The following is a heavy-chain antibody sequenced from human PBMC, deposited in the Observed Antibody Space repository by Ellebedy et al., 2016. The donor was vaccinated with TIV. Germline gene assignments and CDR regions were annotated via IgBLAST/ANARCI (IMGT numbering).Heavy chain of an antibody. D-gene: IGHD2-15*01. CDR1: GFTFSSNY. CDR3: ASLYWSRGSCFIEY. J-gene: IGHJ4*02. V-gene: IGHV3-66*01. CDR2: LYAGGST. Sequence: PGGSLRLSCTADGFTFSSNYMSWVRQAPGTGPKCVSSLYAGGSTEYADSVKGRFTFSRDDSKNMVFLQMDRLRAEDTAVYLCASLYWSRGSCFIEYWGLGTLVHVSA.